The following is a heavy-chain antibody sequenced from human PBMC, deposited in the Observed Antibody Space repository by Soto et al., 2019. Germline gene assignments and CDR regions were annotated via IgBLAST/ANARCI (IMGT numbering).Heavy chain of an antibody. J-gene: IGHJ6*02. D-gene: IGHD5-12*01. CDR2: IKHDGSEQ. V-gene: IGHV3-7*03. CDR1: GLTFSKYL. Sequence: EGSLILSCASSGLTFSKYLMTWVRQAPGKGLEWVANIKHDGSEQYYVGSVKGRFAISRDNAKNSLFLQMNSLRAEDTAVYYCASVPGSPGYHGLDVWGQGTTVNVSS. CDR3: ASVPGSPGYHGLDV.